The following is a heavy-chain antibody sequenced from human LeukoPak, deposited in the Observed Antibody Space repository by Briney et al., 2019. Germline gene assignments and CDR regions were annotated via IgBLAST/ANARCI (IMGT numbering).Heavy chain of an antibody. V-gene: IGHV3-11*01. CDR3: ARSPIDYDSSGTLFDY. J-gene: IGHJ4*02. Sequence: GGSLRLSCAASGFTFSDYYMSWIRQAPGKGLEWVSYISSSSSTIYYADSVKGRFTISRDNSKNTLYLQMNSLRAEDTAVYYCARSPIDYDSSGTLFDYWGQGTLVTVSS. CDR2: ISSSSSTI. CDR1: GFTFSDYY. D-gene: IGHD3-22*01.